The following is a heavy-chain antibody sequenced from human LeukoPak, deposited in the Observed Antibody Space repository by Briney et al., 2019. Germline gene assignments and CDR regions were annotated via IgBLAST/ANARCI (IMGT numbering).Heavy chain of an antibody. CDR2: IDYSGST. CDR1: GGSIGTYY. V-gene: IGHV4-59*01. CDR3: TRGRRSSNVHDASDI. Sequence: SETLSLTCTVSGGSIGTYYWTWIRQPPGKGLEWIGYIDYSGSTKFNPSLKSRVTMSIDTSKNQFSLRLSSVTAADTAVYYCTRGRRSSNVHDASDIWRQGTMVTVSS. D-gene: IGHD3-10*02. J-gene: IGHJ3*02.